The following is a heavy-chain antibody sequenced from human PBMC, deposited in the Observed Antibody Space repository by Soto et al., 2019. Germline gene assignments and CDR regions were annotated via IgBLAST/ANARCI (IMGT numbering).Heavy chain of an antibody. CDR1: GFTFSSYA. Sequence: EVQLLESGGDLVQPGGSLRLSCAASGFTFSSYAMSWVRQAPGKGLEWVSSISGSGGTIYYADSVKGRFTISRDNSKNTLYLQMNSLRAEDTAVYYCAKDRIPAGGHDAFDIWGQGTLVTVSS. J-gene: IGHJ3*02. CDR2: ISGSGGTI. CDR3: AKDRIPAGGHDAFDI. D-gene: IGHD6-13*01. V-gene: IGHV3-23*01.